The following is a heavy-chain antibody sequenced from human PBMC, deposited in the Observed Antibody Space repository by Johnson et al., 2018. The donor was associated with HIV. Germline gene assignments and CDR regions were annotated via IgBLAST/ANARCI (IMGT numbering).Heavy chain of an antibody. CDR3: AKGSLVGPNDAFDI. D-gene: IGHD3-16*02. Sequence: QVQLVESGGGVVQPGRSLRLSCAASGFTFSSYGMHWVRQAPGKGLEWVAVIWYDGSNKYYADSVKGRFTISRDNSKNTLYLQMNSLRTEDTALYYCAKGSLVGPNDAFDIWGQGTMVTVSS. CDR1: GFTFSSYG. V-gene: IGHV3-33*06. J-gene: IGHJ3*02. CDR2: IWYDGSNK.